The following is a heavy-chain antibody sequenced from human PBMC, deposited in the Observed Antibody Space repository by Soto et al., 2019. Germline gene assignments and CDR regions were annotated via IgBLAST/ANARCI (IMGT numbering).Heavy chain of an antibody. CDR3: ARVRYYDFWSGYLNCFDP. Sequence: GGSMRLSSAASGGTFSSFGMILIRQAPGKGLEWVSYISGSGSTIYYTDSVKGRFTISRDNAKNTLYLQMNSLRAEDTAVYYFARVRYYDFWSGYLNCFDPWVQGTLVTGSS. D-gene: IGHD3-3*01. CDR2: ISGSGSTI. CDR1: GGTFSSFG. V-gene: IGHV3-48*04. J-gene: IGHJ5*02.